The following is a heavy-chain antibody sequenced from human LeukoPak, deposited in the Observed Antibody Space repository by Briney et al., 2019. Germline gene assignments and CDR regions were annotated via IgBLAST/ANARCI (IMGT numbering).Heavy chain of an antibody. V-gene: IGHV4-59*01. CDR3: AREVTMVRGVIKRDWFDP. CDR1: GGSISSYY. Sequence: PSETLSLTCTVSGGSISSYYWSWIRQPPGKGLEWIGYIYYSGSTNYNPSLKSRVTISVDTSKNQFSLKLSSVTAADTAVYYCAREVTMVRGVIKRDWFDPWGQGTLVTVSS. J-gene: IGHJ5*02. D-gene: IGHD3-10*01. CDR2: IYYSGST.